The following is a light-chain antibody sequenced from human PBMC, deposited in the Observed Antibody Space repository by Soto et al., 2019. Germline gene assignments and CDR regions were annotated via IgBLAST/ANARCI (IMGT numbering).Light chain of an antibody. CDR3: QHYGASPYT. J-gene: IGKJ2*01. CDR1: QSISNSY. Sequence: EIVLTQSPGTLSLSPGQGATLSCRASQSISNSYLAWYQHKPGQPPRLLIHGASTRATGIPDRFSDSQSGTDFTLTISRLEPEDSAVFYCQHYGASPYTFGLGTKVDIK. V-gene: IGKV3-20*01. CDR2: GAS.